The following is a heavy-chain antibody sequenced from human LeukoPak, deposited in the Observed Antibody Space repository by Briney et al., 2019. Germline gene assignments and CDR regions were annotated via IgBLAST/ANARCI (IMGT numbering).Heavy chain of an antibody. Sequence: PSETLSLTCTVSGGSISSYYWSWIRQPPGKGLEWIGYMYYSGSTNYNPSLKSRVTISVDTSKNQFSLKLSSVTAADTAVYYRARRVTSNWFDPWGQGTLVTVSS. D-gene: IGHD2-21*02. J-gene: IGHJ5*02. CDR1: GGSISSYY. V-gene: IGHV4-59*08. CDR3: ARRVTSNWFDP. CDR2: MYYSGST.